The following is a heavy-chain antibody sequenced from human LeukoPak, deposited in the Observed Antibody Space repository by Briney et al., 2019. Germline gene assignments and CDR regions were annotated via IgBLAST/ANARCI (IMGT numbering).Heavy chain of an antibody. CDR1: GGSISSSSYY. CDR2: IYYSGTT. CDR3: ARQLRHPELNTMYGVVDY. J-gene: IGHJ4*02. D-gene: IGHD3-3*01. V-gene: IGHV4-39*01. Sequence: NPSETLSLTCTVSGGSISSSSYYWGWIRQPPGKGLEWIGSIYYSGTTYYNPSLKSRVTISVDTSKNQFSLKVSSVTAADTAVYYCARQLRHPELNTMYGVVDYWGQGTLVTVSS.